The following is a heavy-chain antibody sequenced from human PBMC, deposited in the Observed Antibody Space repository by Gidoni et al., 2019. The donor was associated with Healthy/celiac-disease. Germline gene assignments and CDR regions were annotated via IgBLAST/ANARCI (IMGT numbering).Heavy chain of an antibody. CDR2: RKSKTSGSTK. J-gene: IGHJ5*01. V-gene: IGHV3-15*01. Sequence: EVQLVLSGGGLVDPVRCLSRSCAASASTFSLDWIGWVRPAPGKGLELVGSRKSKTSGSTKDYAAHVRRVFITSSTAKNKSSLQLRNIITAEEAAEYYGSVDRSSAYAGMVGSYGGWFDAWGQGTLVTVSS. CDR1: ASTFSLDW. CDR3: GSVDRSSAYAGMVGSYGGWFDA. D-gene: IGHD6-13*01.